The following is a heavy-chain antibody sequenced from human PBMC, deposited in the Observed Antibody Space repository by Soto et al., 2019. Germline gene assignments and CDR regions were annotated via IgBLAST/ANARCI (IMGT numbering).Heavy chain of an antibody. CDR3: ARDQIQLWANYYYGMDV. J-gene: IGHJ6*02. V-gene: IGHV1-69*13. CDR2: IIPIFGTA. D-gene: IGHD5-18*01. CDR1: GGTFSSYA. Sequence: SVNVSCKASGGTFSSYAISWVRQAPGQGLEWMGGIIPIFGTANYAQKFQGRVTITADESTSTAYMELSSLRSEDTAVYYCARDQIQLWANYYYGMDVWGQGTTVTVSS.